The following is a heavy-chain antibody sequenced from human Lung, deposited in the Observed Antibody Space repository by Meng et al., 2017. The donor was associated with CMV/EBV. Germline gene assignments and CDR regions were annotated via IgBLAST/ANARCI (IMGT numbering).Heavy chain of an antibody. CDR1: GYTFTAYY. CDR3: ARDVPPYTHMYLLPDSIPFDA. Sequence: ASVXVSCKASGYTFTAYYIHWVRQAPGQGLEWMGWLNPDTDGTNYAQRFQGRVSMTRDTSTNTAYMGLSRLTSDDTAVYYCARDVPPYTHMYLLPDSIPFDAWGQGTLVTVSS. D-gene: IGHD2-21*01. J-gene: IGHJ5*02. CDR2: LNPDTDGT. V-gene: IGHV1-2*02.